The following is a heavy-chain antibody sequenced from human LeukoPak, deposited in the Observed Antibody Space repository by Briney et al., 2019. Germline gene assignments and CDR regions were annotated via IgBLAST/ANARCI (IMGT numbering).Heavy chain of an antibody. Sequence: ASVKVSCKASGGTFSSYAISWVRQAPGQWLELMGGIIPIFGTANYAQKFQGRVTITADESTSTAYMELSSLRSEDTAVYYCARGSQYYDFWSGYYTPYYYGMDVWGQGTTVTVSS. CDR1: GGTFSSYA. CDR3: ARGSQYYDFWSGYYTPYYYGMDV. D-gene: IGHD3-3*01. J-gene: IGHJ6*02. CDR2: IIPIFGTA. V-gene: IGHV1-69*13.